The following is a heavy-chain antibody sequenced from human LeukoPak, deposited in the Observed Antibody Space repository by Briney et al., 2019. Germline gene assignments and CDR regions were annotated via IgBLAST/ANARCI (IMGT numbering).Heavy chain of an antibody. CDR3: ARANYDFWSGYYSPLDY. V-gene: IGHV4-34*01. D-gene: IGHD3-3*01. CDR1: GGSFSGYY. J-gene: IGHJ4*02. Sequence: SETLSLTCAVYGGSFSGYYWSWIRQPPGKGLEWIGEINHSGSTNYNPSLKSRVTISVDTSKNQFFLKLSSVTAADTAVYYCARANYDFWSGYYSPLDYWGQGTLVTVSS. CDR2: INHSGST.